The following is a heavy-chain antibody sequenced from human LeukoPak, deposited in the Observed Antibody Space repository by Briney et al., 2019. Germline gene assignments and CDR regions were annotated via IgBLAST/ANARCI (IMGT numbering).Heavy chain of an antibody. CDR3: ARGYCSSTSCYAGIFWFDP. V-gene: IGHV1-69*13. CDR1: GGTFSSYA. Sequence: SVKVSCKASGGTFSSYAISWVRQAPGQGLEWMGGITPIFGTANYAQKFQGRVTITADESTSTAYMELSSLRSEDTAVYYCARGYCSSTSCYAGIFWFDPWGQGTLVTVSS. CDR2: ITPIFGTA. J-gene: IGHJ5*02. D-gene: IGHD2-2*01.